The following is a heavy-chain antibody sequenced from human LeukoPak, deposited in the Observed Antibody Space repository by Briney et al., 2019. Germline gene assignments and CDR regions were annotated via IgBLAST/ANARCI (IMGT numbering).Heavy chain of an antibody. CDR2: VYYTGDT. CDR3: AKLLPDCSGCICYFWEYFDS. J-gene: IGHJ4*02. V-gene: IGHV4-39*01. CDR1: GGSISSSTSS. D-gene: IGHD2-15*01. Sequence: SETLSLTCSVSGGSISSSTSSWGWIRQPPGKGLEWIGGVYYTGDTYYGPSLKSRVTITLDTSKNQSSLNMTYLNTADTAVLYCAKLLPDCSGCICYFWEYFDSWGEGTLVTVSS.